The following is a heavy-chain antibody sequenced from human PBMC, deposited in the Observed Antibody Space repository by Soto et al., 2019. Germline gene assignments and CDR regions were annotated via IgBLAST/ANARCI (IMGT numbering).Heavy chain of an antibody. J-gene: IGHJ4*02. D-gene: IGHD3-22*01. Sequence: SVKVSCKASGFTFTSSAVQWVRQARGQRLEWIGWIVVGSGNTNYAQKFQERVTITRDMSTSTAYMELSSLRSEDTAVYYCAAETSGYYYFDYWGQGTLVTVSS. V-gene: IGHV1-58*01. CDR1: GFTFTSSA. CDR2: IVVGSGNT. CDR3: AAETSGYYYFDY.